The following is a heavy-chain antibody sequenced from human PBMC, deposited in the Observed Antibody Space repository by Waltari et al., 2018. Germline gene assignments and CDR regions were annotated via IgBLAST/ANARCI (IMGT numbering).Heavy chain of an antibody. CDR2: IHRSGRT. CDR3: ARDRGRGLYFDS. V-gene: IGHV4-4*02. D-gene: IGHD2-15*01. J-gene: IGHJ4*02. CDR1: GDSMSENYW. Sequence: QLQLQQSGPGLVKPSESLSLTCGVSGDSMSENYWWSWVRQSPEKGLEWIGQIHRSGRTYYNPSLESRVSVSMDTSNNKFFLKLSSAIAADTAVYYCARDRGRGLYFDSWGQGTLVTVSP.